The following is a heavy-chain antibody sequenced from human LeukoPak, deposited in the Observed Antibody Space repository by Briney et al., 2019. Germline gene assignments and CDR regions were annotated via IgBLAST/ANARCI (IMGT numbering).Heavy chain of an antibody. J-gene: IGHJ4*02. V-gene: IGHV4-30-4*01. D-gene: IGHD4-17*01. CDR1: GGSISSGDYY. CDR2: IYYSGST. CDR3: ARALYSMTTVTTEYWFDY. Sequence: SQALSLTCTVSGGSISSGDYYWSWVRQPPGRCLEWTGYIYYSGSTYYNPSLQSRVIISVDTSKNQFCLKLTSVTAADTAVYYCARALYSMTTVTTEYWFDYWGQGTLVTVSS.